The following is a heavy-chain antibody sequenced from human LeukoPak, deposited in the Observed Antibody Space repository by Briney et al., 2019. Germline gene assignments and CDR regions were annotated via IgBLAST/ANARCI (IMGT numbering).Heavy chain of an antibody. D-gene: IGHD5-18*01. V-gene: IGHV3-11*01. CDR3: ARDRRYSYGRLAYGMDV. CDR1: GFTFSDYY. CDR2: ISSSGSTI. Sequence: GGSLRLSSAASGFTFSDYYMSWIRQAPGEGLEWVSYISSSGSTIYYADSVKGRFTISRDNAKNSLYLQMNSLRAEDTAVYYCARDRRYSYGRLAYGMDVWGQGTTVTVSS. J-gene: IGHJ6*02.